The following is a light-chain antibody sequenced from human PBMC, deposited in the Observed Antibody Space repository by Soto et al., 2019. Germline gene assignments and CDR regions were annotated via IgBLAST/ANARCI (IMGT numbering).Light chain of an antibody. Sequence: EIVMTQSPATLSVSPGERATLSCWASETVATNLAWYQQKPGQAPRLLISGAPTRAAGISDRFRGSGSGTEFTLTISSLRSEDSAIYYCQQYFEWPPMTFGQGTKVEI. CDR3: QQYFEWPPMT. CDR1: ETVATN. V-gene: IGKV3-15*01. J-gene: IGKJ1*01. CDR2: GAP.